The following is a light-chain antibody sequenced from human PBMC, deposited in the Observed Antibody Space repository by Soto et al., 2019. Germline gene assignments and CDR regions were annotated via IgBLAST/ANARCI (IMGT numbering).Light chain of an antibody. J-gene: IGKJ3*01. CDR3: QQLNSYL. CDR2: AAS. V-gene: IGKV1-9*01. CDR1: QSISSY. Sequence: DIQMTQSPSSLSASVGDRVTITCRASQSISSYLNWYQQKPGKAPKLLIYAASSLQSGVPSRFSGSGSGTEFTLTISSLQPEDFATYYCQQLNSYLFGPGTKVDIK.